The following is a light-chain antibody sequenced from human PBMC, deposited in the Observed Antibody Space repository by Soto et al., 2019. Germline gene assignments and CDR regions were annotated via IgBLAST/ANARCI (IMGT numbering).Light chain of an antibody. J-gene: IGLJ1*01. CDR1: KIGSKS. CDR3: QVRDTSSDHYV. CDR2: DDT. V-gene: IGLV3-21*02. Sequence: ELTQPPSVSVAPGQPARISCGGDKIGSKSVHWYQQMPGQAPLLVVYDDTDRPSGVPERFSGSNSGNTATLTISRVEAGDEAVYYCQVRDTSSDHYVFGTGTKVTVL.